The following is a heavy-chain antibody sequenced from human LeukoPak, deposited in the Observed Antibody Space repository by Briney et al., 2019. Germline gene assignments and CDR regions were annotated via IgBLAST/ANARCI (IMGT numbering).Heavy chain of an antibody. D-gene: IGHD4-23*01. V-gene: IGHV3-64*01. Sequence: GGSLRLSCAASGFTFRSYGMVWVRQAPGKGLEYVSVITSNGGTTYYGNFVKGRFTISRDNSKDTLYLQMGSLRTEDMAVYYCARGIRWASDYWGQGTLVTVAS. CDR3: ARGIRWASDY. CDR2: ITSNGGTT. J-gene: IGHJ4*02. CDR1: GFTFRSYG.